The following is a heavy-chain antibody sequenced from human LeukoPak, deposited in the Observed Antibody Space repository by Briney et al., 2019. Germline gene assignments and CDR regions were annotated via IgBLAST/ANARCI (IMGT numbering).Heavy chain of an antibody. CDR2: IYHSGST. D-gene: IGHD3-22*01. CDR3: ARGAGYYDSSGYSPTNWFDP. V-gene: IGHV4-38-2*02. J-gene: IGHJ5*02. Sequence: SETLSLTCIVSGYSINNGYYWGWIRQPPGKGLEWIGTIYHSGSTYYNPSLKSRVTISVDTSKNQFSLKLSSMTAADTAVYYCARGAGYYDSSGYSPTNWFDPWGQGTLVTVSS. CDR1: GYSINNGYY.